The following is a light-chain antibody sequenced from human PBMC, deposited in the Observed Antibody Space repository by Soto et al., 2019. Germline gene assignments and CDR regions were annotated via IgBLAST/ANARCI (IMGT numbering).Light chain of an antibody. V-gene: IGKV1D-12*01. CDR1: QDIGNW. CDR2: PTS. CDR3: QQAYNFPLT. J-gene: IGKJ4*01. Sequence: DIQVTQSPSSVSASVGDRVTITCRAAQDIGNWLSWYQHKPGKAPKLLISPTSGLQSGVPSRFGGSGSGTDFTLTINSLQPEDFATYYCQQAYNFPLTFGGGTKVDIK.